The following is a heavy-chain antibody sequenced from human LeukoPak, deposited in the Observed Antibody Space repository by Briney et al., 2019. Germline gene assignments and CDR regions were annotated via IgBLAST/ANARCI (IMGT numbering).Heavy chain of an antibody. CDR3: ARVGHYDSSGYYNFDY. CDR1: GGSISSYY. D-gene: IGHD3-22*01. Sequence: SETLSLTCTVSGGSISSYYWSWIRQPAGKGLEWIGRIYTSGGTNYNPSLKSRVTMSVDTSKNQFSLKLSSVTAADTAVYYCARVGHYDSSGYYNFDYWGQGTLVTVSS. CDR2: IYTSGGT. V-gene: IGHV4-4*07. J-gene: IGHJ4*02.